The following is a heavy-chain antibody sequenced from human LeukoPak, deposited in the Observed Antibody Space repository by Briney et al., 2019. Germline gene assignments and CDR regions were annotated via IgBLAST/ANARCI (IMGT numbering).Heavy chain of an antibody. CDR3: ARSNYGGHSGVWFDP. D-gene: IGHD4-23*01. J-gene: IGHJ5*02. CDR2: ISAYNGNT. CDR1: TXXXXG. V-gene: IGHV1-18*01. Sequence: TXXXXGIRGVRQAPGQGLEGMGWISAYNGNTNYAQKLEGRVTITTDTSPSTAYMALSSLRSEDSAVYYCARSNYGGHSGVWFDPWGQGTLVTVSS.